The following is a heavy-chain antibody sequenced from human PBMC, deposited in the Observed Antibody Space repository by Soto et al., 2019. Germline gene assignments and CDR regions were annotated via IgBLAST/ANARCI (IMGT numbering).Heavy chain of an antibody. Sequence: QITLKESGPTLVKPTQTLTLTCTFSGFSLSTSGVAVGWIRQPPGKALEWLALIYWDDDKRYRPSLKSRLTITKDTSKNQVVLTMTNMDPVDTATYYCAHRPPERGLATFDPWGQGTLVTVSS. CDR2: IYWDDDK. CDR1: GFSLSTSGVA. D-gene: IGHD1-1*01. V-gene: IGHV2-5*02. CDR3: AHRPPERGLATFDP. J-gene: IGHJ5*02.